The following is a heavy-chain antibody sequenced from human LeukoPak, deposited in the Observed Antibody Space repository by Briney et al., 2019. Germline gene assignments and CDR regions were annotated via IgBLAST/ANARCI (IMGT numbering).Heavy chain of an antibody. Sequence: SETLSLTCAVYGGSFSGYYWSWIRQPPGKGLEWNGEINHSGSTNYNPSLKSRVTISVDTSKNQFSLKLSSVTAADTAVYYCARGIIVGATGGGYWGQGTLVTVSS. CDR2: INHSGST. J-gene: IGHJ4*02. CDR3: ARGIIVGATGGGY. CDR1: GGSFSGYY. V-gene: IGHV4-34*01. D-gene: IGHD1-26*01.